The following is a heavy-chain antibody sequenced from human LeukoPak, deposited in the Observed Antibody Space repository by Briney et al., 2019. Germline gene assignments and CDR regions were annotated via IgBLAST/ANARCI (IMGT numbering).Heavy chain of an antibody. J-gene: IGHJ4*02. D-gene: IGHD3-10*01. V-gene: IGHV4-39*01. Sequence: SETLSLTCTVSGGSISSSSYYWGWIRQPPGKGLEWIGSIYYSGSTYCNPSLKSRVTISVDTSKNQFSLKLSSVTAADTAVHYCARHVQWFGEYVDYWGQGTLVTVSS. CDR1: GGSISSSSYY. CDR3: ARHVQWFGEYVDY. CDR2: IYYSGST.